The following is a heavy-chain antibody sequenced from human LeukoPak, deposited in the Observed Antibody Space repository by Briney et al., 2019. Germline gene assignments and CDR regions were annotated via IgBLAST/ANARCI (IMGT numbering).Heavy chain of an antibody. V-gene: IGHV4-61*02. CDR1: GGSISSGSYY. CDR2: IYTSGST. CDR3: ARAPFGVVIPYYYYMDV. D-gene: IGHD3-3*01. Sequence: SETLSLTCTVSGGSISSGSYYWSWIRQPAGKGLEWIGRIYTSGSTNYNPSLKSRVTISVDTSKNQFSLKLSSVTAADTAVYYCARAPFGVVIPYYYYMDVWGQGTLVTVSS. J-gene: IGHJ6*03.